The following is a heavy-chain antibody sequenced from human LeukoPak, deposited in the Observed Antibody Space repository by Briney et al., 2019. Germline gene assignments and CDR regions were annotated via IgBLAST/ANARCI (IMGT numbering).Heavy chain of an antibody. V-gene: IGHV1-46*01. J-gene: IGHJ4*02. CDR2: INPSGGST. Sequence: ASVKLSCKASGYPFTSYYMHWVRQPPGQGFEWMGIINPSGGSTSYAQKFQGRVTMTRDTSTSTVYMELSSLRSEDTAVYYCARDPHNYSSGSPKYYFDCWGQGTLVTVSS. D-gene: IGHD3-10*01. CDR3: ARDPHNYSSGSPKYYFDC. CDR1: GYPFTSYY.